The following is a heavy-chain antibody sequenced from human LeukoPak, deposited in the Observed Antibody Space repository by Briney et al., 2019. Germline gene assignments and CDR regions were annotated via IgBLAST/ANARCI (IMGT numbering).Heavy chain of an antibody. D-gene: IGHD3-22*01. CDR3: ARGIYSGSAYPAPFDY. V-gene: IGHV3-53*01. CDR1: GFTVSGNN. CDR2: IYSGGST. Sequence: PGGSLRLSCEVSGFTVSGNNMSWVRQAPGKGLEWVSVIYSGGSTYNADSVKGRFTISRDTSKNTLYLQMNSLRAEDAAVYYCARGIYSGSAYPAPFDYWGQGTLVTVSS. J-gene: IGHJ4*02.